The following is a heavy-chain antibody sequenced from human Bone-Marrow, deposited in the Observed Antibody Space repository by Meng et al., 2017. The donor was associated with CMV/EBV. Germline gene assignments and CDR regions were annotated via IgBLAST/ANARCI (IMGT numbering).Heavy chain of an antibody. J-gene: IGHJ4*02. CDR1: GFTFSSYW. D-gene: IGHD3-3*01. V-gene: IGHV3-7*01. CDR2: IKQDGSEK. Sequence: GESLKISCAASGFTFSSYWMSWVRQAPGKGLEWVANIKQDGSEKYYVDSVKGRFTISRDNAKNSLYLQMNSLRAEDTAVYYCAREGSGYRNFDYWGQGTLVTVYS. CDR3: AREGSGYRNFDY.